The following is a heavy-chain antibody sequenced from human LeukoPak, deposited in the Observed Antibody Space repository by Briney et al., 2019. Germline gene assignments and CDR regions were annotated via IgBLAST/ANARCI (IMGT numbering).Heavy chain of an antibody. V-gene: IGHV4-34*01. J-gene: IGHJ5*02. CDR2: INHSGST. D-gene: IGHD3-3*01. CDR1: GGFFSGYY. CDR3: ARGAITIFGVVIIRGNWFDP. Sequence: SETLSLTCAVYGGFFSGYYWSWIRQPPGKGLEWIGEINHSGSTNYNPSLKSRVTISVDTFKNQFSLKLSSVTAADTAVYYCARGAITIFGVVIIRGNWFDPWGQGTLVTVSS.